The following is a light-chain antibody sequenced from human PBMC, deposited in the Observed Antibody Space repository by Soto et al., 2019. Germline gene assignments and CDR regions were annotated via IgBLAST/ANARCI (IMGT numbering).Light chain of an antibody. CDR2: INSDGSH. Sequence: QPVLTQSPSASASLGASVKLTCTLSSGHSSYAIAWHQQQPEKGPRYLMKINSDGSHSKGDGIPDRCSGSSSGAERYLTISSLQSEDEADYYCQTGGTGGVFGGGTKLTVL. CDR1: SGHSSYA. CDR3: QTGGTGGV. V-gene: IGLV4-69*01. J-gene: IGLJ3*02.